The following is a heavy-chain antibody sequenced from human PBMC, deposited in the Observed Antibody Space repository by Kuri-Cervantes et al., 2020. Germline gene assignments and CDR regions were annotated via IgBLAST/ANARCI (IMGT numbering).Heavy chain of an antibody. CDR2: IWYDGSNK. CDR1: GFTFSSYG. J-gene: IGHJ6*03. V-gene: IGHV3-33*01. D-gene: IGHD3-9*01. CDR3: ARARYFDRYYYMDV. Sequence: GGSLRLSCAASGFTFSSYGMHWVRQAPGKGLEWVAVIWYDGSNKYYADSVKGRFTISRDNSKDTLYLQMNSLRAEDTAVCYCARARYFDRYYYMDVWGTGSTVTVSS.